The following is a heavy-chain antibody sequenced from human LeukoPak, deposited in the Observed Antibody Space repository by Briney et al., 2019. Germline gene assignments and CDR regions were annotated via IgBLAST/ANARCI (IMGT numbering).Heavy chain of an antibody. V-gene: IGHV1-2*02. Sequence: ASVKVSCKASGYTFTGYYMHWVRQAPGQGLEWMGWINPNSGGTNYAQKFQGRVTMTRDTSISTAYMELSRLRSDDTAVYYCARPNRATAYWFDPWGQGTLVTVSS. J-gene: IGHJ5*02. CDR2: INPNSGGT. D-gene: IGHD5-12*01. CDR3: ARPNRATAYWFDP. CDR1: GYTFTGYY.